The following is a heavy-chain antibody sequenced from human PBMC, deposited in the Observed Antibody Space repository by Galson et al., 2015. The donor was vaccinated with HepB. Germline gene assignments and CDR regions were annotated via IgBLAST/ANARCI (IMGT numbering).Heavy chain of an antibody. CDR3: ARGEQWLVRDYYYYYGMDV. D-gene: IGHD6-19*01. Sequence: SLRLSCAASGFTFSSYAMHWVRQAPGKGLEWVAVISYDGSNKYYADSVKGRFTISRDNSKNTLYLQMNSLRVEDTAVYYCARGEQWLVRDYYYYYGMDVWGQGTTVTVSS. V-gene: IGHV3-30*04. J-gene: IGHJ6*02. CDR2: ISYDGSNK. CDR1: GFTFSSYA.